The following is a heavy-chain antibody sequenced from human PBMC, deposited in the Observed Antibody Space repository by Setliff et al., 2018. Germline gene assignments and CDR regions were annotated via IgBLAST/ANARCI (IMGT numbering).Heavy chain of an antibody. D-gene: IGHD1-1*01. CDR3: AKDRDNRWHNFDS. Sequence: PGGSLRLSCAASGFTFSSYAMSWVRQAPGKGLEWVSSVGVSGASSYYAASVKGRFTISRDNSKNTLYLQMNSLRVEDSGVYYCAKDRDNRWHNFDSWGHGVLVTVSS. CDR2: VGVSGASS. J-gene: IGHJ4*01. V-gene: IGHV3-23*01. CDR1: GFTFSSYA.